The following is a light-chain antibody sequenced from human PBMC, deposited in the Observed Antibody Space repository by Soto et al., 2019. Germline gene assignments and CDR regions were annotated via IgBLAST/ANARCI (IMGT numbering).Light chain of an antibody. V-gene: IGLV2-14*01. CDR3: SSYTTSTTHLV. CDR2: EIS. Sequence: QSALTQPASVAGSPGQSITISCTGTSSDVGNYIYVSWYQQHPGKAPKLMIYEISNRPSGISNRFSGSKSGNTASLTISGLQTQDEADYYRSSYTTSTTHLVFVTGTKVTVL. J-gene: IGLJ1*01. CDR1: SSDVGNYIY.